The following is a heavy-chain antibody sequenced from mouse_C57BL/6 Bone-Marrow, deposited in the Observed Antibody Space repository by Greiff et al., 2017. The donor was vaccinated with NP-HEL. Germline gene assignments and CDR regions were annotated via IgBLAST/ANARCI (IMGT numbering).Heavy chain of an antibody. D-gene: IGHD1-1*01. CDR3: ARRYYGVGAY. CDR2: IYPSDSET. V-gene: IGHV1-61*01. CDR1: GYTFTSYW. Sequence: QVHVKQPGAELVRPGSSVKLSCKASGYTFTSYWMDWVKQRPGQGLEWIGNIYPSDSETHYNQKFKDKATLTVDKSSSTAYMQLSSLTSEDSAVYYCARRYYGVGAYWGQGTLVTVSA. J-gene: IGHJ3*01.